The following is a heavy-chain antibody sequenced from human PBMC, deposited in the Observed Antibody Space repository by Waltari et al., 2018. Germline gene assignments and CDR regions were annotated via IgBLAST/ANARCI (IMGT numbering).Heavy chain of an antibody. CDR3: ARVSPLVLFDY. CDR1: GGSISSSSYY. J-gene: IGHJ4*02. V-gene: IGHV4-39*07. CDR2: IYYSGST. Sequence: QLQLQESGPGLVKPSETLSLTCTVSGGSISSSSYYWGWIRQPPGKGLEWIGSIYYSGSTYYNPSLKSRVTISVDTSKNQFSLKLSSVTAADTAVYYCARVSPLVLFDYWGQGTLVTVSS.